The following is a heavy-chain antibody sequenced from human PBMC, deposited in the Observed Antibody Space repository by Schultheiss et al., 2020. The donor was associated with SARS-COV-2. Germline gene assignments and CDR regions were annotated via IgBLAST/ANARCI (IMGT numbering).Heavy chain of an antibody. J-gene: IGHJ4*02. CDR3: AREERAVAGTFDY. V-gene: IGHV7-4-1*02. Sequence: ASVKVSCKASGYTFTNYALNWVRQAPGQGLDWMGWINTNTGNPTYAQDFTGRFVFSLDSSASTAYLQISSLEADDTAVYYCAREERAVAGTFDYWGQGTLVTVSS. CDR1: GYTFTNYA. CDR2: INTNTGNP. D-gene: IGHD6-19*01.